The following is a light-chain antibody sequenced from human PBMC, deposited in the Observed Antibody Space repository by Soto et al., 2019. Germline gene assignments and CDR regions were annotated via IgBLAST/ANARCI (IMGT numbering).Light chain of an antibody. CDR1: RGVSANY. Sequence: ENLLTQSPGTLSLSPGEGATLSCRASRGVSANYLAWYQQKPGQAPTLLIYGASIRAAGIPYRFSGSGSGTDFTLTIRRLEPDDFAVYYCQQYGSSPRTFGQGTKVDIK. CDR2: GAS. J-gene: IGKJ1*01. CDR3: QQYGSSPRT. V-gene: IGKV3-20*01.